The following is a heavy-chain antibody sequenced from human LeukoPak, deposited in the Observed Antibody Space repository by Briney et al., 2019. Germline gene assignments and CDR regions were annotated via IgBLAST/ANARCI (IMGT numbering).Heavy chain of an antibody. D-gene: IGHD3-16*01. Sequence: GGSLRLSCAASGSTFSSYEMNWVRQAPGKGLEWVSYISSSGSTIYYADSVKGRFTISRDNAKNSLYLQMNSLRAEDTAVYYCVRDTASSTVGVDYWGQGTLVTVSS. CDR1: GSTFSSYE. V-gene: IGHV3-48*03. CDR2: ISSSGSTI. J-gene: IGHJ4*02. CDR3: VRDTASSTVGVDY.